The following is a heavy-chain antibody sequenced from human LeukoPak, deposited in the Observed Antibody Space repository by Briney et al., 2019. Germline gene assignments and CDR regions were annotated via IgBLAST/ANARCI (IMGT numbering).Heavy chain of an antibody. V-gene: IGHV4-34*01. CDR3: ARGTPPPTYYYDSSGYYYFDY. J-gene: IGHJ4*02. D-gene: IGHD3-22*01. Sequence: SETLSLTCAVYGGSFSGYYWSWIRQPPGKGLEWIGEINHSGSTNYNPSLKSRVTISVDTSKNQFSLKLSSVTAPDTAVYYCARGTPPPTYYYDSSGYYYFDYWGQGTLVTVSS. CDR2: INHSGST. CDR1: GGSFSGYY.